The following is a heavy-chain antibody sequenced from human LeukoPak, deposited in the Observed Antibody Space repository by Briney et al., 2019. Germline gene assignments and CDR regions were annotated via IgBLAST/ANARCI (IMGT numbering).Heavy chain of an antibody. D-gene: IGHD6-13*01. J-gene: IGHJ5*02. CDR1: GGSFSGYY. V-gene: IGHV4-34*01. CDR3: ARHARYSSSWYEYNWFDP. CDR2: INHSGST. Sequence: SSETLSLICAVYGGSFSGYYWSWIRQPPGKGLEWIGEINHSGSTNYNPSLKSRVTISVDTSKNQFSLKLSSVTAADTAVYYCARHARYSSSWYEYNWFDPWGQGTLVTVSS.